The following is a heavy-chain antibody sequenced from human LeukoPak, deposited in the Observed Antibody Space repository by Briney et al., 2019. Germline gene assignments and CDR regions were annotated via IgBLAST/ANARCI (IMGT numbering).Heavy chain of an antibody. CDR1: GASISSSSYY. D-gene: IGHD6-19*01. CDR2: IYYSGST. J-gene: IGHJ4*02. CDR3: ARGEVAEFFDY. Sequence: SETLSLTCTVSGASISSSSYYWGWIRQPPGKGLEWIGSIYYSGSTNYNPSLKSRVTISVDTSKNQFSLKLSSVTAADTAVYYCARGEVAEFFDYWGQGTLVTVSS. V-gene: IGHV4-39*07.